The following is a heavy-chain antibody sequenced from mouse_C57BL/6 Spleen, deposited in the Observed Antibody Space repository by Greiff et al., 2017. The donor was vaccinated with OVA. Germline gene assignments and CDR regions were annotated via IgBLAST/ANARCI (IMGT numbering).Heavy chain of an antibody. V-gene: IGHV7-3*01. CDR3: ASSRSMVTTGVAY. Sequence: EVKLMESGGGLVQPGGSLSLSCAASGFTFTDYYMSWVRQPPGKALEWLGFIRNKANGYTTEYSASVKGRFTISRDNSQSILYLQMNALSAEDSATYYCASSRSMVTTGVAYWGQGTLVTVSA. D-gene: IGHD2-2*01. J-gene: IGHJ3*01. CDR2: IRNKANGYTT. CDR1: GFTFTDYY.